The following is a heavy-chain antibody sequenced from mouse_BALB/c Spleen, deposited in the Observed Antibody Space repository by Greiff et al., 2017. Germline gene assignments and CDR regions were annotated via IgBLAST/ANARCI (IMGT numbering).Heavy chain of an antibody. D-gene: IGHD1-3*01. V-gene: IGHV5-6-3*01. CDR1: GFTFSSYG. Sequence: EVQGVESGGGLVQPGGSLKLSCAASGFTFSSYGMSWVRQTPDKRLELVATINSNGGSTYYPDSVKGRFTISRDNAKNTLYLQMSSLKSEDTAMYYCARGVNSYYFDYWGQGTTLTVSS. CDR3: ARGVNSYYFDY. J-gene: IGHJ2*01. CDR2: INSNGGST.